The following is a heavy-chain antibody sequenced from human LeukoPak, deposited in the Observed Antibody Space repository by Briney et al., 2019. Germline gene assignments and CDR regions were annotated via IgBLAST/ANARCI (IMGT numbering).Heavy chain of an antibody. CDR3: ARGGIAAAGSNWFDP. J-gene: IGHJ5*02. D-gene: IGHD6-13*01. CDR1: GGSFSGYY. Sequence: SETLSLTCAVYGGSFSGYYWSWIRQPPGKGLEWIGEINHSGSTNYNPSLKSRVTISVDTSKNQFSLKLSSVTAADTAVYYCARGGIAAAGSNWFDPWGQGTRVTVSS. CDR2: INHSGST. V-gene: IGHV4-34*01.